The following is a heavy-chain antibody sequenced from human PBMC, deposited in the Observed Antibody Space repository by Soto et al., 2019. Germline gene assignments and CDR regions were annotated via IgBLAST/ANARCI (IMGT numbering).Heavy chain of an antibody. Sequence: QVQLVQSGAEVKKPGASVKVSCKASGYIFTAYSMHWVRQAPGQGLEWMGVVNPSGGSTNYAQKFQGRITMTRYTSTNTVYMDLSSLTSEDTAVYYCAREENCSDGICYSEYFQRWGQGTLVTVSS. CDR3: AREENCSDGICYSEYFQR. CDR2: VNPSGGST. V-gene: IGHV1-46*01. D-gene: IGHD2-15*01. CDR1: GYIFTAYS. J-gene: IGHJ1*01.